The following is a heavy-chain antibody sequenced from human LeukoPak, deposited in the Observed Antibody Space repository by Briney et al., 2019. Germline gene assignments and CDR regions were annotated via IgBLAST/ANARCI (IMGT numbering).Heavy chain of an antibody. Sequence: ASVKVSCKASGYTFTGYYMHWVRQAPGLGLEWMGWINPNSGGTNSAQKFQGRVTMTRDTSISTAYMELSRLRSDGTAVYYCARDRSYGYGFFDYWGQGTLVTVSS. D-gene: IGHD5-18*01. J-gene: IGHJ4*02. V-gene: IGHV1-2*02. CDR1: GYTFTGYY. CDR3: ARDRSYGYGFFDY. CDR2: INPNSGGT.